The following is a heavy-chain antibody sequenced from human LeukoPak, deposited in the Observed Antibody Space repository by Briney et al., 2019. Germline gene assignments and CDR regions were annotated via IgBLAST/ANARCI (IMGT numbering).Heavy chain of an antibody. D-gene: IGHD5-18*01. CDR1: GGSLSGSH. CDR3: ARSEVNSDGYGVILY. J-gene: IGHJ4*02. V-gene: IGHV4-34*01. Sequence: PSETLSLTCDVDGGSLSGSHWSWIRQSPRKRLEWIGEVNHSGDANYNPSLVTRVDISVDMSKNQFSLKMNSVTAADTAVYYCARSEVNSDGYGVILYWGQGTPVTVSS. CDR2: VNHSGDA.